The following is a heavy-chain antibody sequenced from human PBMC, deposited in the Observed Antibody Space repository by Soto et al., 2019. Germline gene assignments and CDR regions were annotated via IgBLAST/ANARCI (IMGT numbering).Heavy chain of an antibody. V-gene: IGHV4-31*03. CDR2: IYCSGST. Sequence: PSETLSLTCTVSGGSISSGGYYWSWIRQHPGKGLEWIGYIYCSGSTYYNPSLKSRVTISVDTSKNQFSLKLSSVTAADTAVYYCARVEDSGSYWGSTYFDYWGQGTLVTVS. CDR3: ARVEDSGSYWGSTYFDY. D-gene: IGHD1-26*01. J-gene: IGHJ4*02. CDR1: GGSISSGGYY.